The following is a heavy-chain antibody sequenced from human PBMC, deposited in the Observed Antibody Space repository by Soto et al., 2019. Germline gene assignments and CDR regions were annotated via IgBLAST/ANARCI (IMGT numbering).Heavy chain of an antibody. CDR3: ATVFEH. V-gene: IGHV3-74*01. CDR2: VDSAGSGT. Sequence: VPLVESGGGSVQPGGSLRLSCVASGITFSGFWMHWVRQVPGKGLVWVARVDSAGSGTSYADSVKGRFTISRDNAKNTLSLQMDSLRVEDTAVDYWATVFEHWGQGIPVTVSS. CDR1: GITFSGFW. J-gene: IGHJ4*02.